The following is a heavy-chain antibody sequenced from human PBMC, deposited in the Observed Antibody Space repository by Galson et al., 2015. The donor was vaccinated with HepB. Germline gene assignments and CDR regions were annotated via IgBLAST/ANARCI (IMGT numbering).Heavy chain of an antibody. Sequence: SVKVSCKASGGTFSSYAISWVRQAPGQGLEWMGGIIPIFGTANYAQKFQGRVTITADESTSTAYMELSSLRSEDTAVYYCARALVAAPGYYYYYYMDVWGKGTTVTVSS. V-gene: IGHV1-69*13. CDR3: ARALVAAPGYYYYYYMDV. CDR1: GGTFSSYA. J-gene: IGHJ6*03. CDR2: IIPIFGTA. D-gene: IGHD6-6*01.